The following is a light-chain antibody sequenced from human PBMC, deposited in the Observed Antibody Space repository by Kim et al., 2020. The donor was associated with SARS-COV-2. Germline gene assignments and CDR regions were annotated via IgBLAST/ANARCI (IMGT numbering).Light chain of an antibody. J-gene: IGKJ4*01. V-gene: IGKV1-39*01. CDR3: QQSYSTLLLT. Sequence: SVGDRVTITCRASQSISSYLNWYQQKPGKAPKLLIYAASSLQSVVPSRFSGSGSGTDFILTISSLQPEDFATYYCQQSYSTLLLTFGGGTKVDIK. CDR2: AAS. CDR1: QSISSY.